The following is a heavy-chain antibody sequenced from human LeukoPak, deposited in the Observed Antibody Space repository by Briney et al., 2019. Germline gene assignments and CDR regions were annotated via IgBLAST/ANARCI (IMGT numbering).Heavy chain of an antibody. CDR3: ARDSSGYLVGYLEH. Sequence: GASVKVSCKASGGPFSRLAFSWVRQAPGQGLEWMGGIIPVYGTPNYAQSFQGRVTITTDDSTSTGYMELSSLTSEDTAICYCARDSSGYLVGYLEHWGQGTLVTVSS. D-gene: IGHD3-22*01. CDR2: IIPVYGTP. J-gene: IGHJ1*01. V-gene: IGHV1-69*05. CDR1: GGPFSRLA.